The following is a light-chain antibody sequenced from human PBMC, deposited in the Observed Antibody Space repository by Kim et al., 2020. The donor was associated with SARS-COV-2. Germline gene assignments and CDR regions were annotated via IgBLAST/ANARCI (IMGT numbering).Light chain of an antibody. CDR3: QQYGISPQT. CDR1: QSIISVI. J-gene: IGKJ1*01. V-gene: IGKV3-20*01. CDR2: GAS. Sequence: PPGERDSPSCSASQSIISVIFAWYQQKPGQAPRLLIYGASIRATGIPDRFSGSGSGTDFTLTISRLESEDFAVYYCQQYGISPQTFGQGTKVYIK.